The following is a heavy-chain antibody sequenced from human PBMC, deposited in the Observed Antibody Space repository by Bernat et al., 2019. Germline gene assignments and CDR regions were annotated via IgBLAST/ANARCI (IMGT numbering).Heavy chain of an antibody. CDR3: ARGVFRVMGGSYYPEYFQH. V-gene: IGHV1-2*04. J-gene: IGHJ1*01. D-gene: IGHD1-26*01. CDR1: GYTFTGYY. CDR2: INPNSVGT. Sequence: QVQLVQSGAEVKKPGASVKVSCKASGYTFTGYYMHWVRQAPGQGLEWMGWINPNSVGTNYAQKFQGWVTMTRDTAISTAYMELSRLRSDYTAVYYCARGVFRVMGGSYYPEYFQHWGQGTLVTVSS.